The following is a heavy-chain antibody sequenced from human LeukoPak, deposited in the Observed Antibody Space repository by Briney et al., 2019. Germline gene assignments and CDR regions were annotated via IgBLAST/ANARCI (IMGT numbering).Heavy chain of an antibody. CDR1: GFTFSSYG. V-gene: IGHV3-33*01. CDR2: IWYDGSNK. Sequence: GSLGLSCAASGFTFSSYGMHWVRQAPGKGLEWVAVIWYDGSNKYYADSVKGRFTISRDNSKNTLYLQMNSLRAEDTAVYYCARDSTSMDYGDYGPIGYWGQGTLVTVSS. J-gene: IGHJ4*02. D-gene: IGHD4-17*01. CDR3: ARDSTSMDYGDYGPIGY.